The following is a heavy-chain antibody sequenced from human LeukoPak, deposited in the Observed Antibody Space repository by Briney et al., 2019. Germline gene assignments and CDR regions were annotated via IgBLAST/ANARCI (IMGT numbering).Heavy chain of an antibody. CDR3: ARVNINNWHSCDY. Sequence: SGTLSLTCAVSGGSISSNNWWGWVRQPPGKGLEWIGEIYHSGSPNCNPSLKSRVTISVDKSRNHFSLNLSSVTAADTAVYYCARVNINNWHSCDYWGQGTLVTLSS. CDR2: IYHSGSP. D-gene: IGHD1-1*01. CDR1: GGSISSNNW. V-gene: IGHV4-4*02. J-gene: IGHJ4*02.